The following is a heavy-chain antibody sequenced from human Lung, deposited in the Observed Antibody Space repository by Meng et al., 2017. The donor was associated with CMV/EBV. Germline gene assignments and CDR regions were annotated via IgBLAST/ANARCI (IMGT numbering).Heavy chain of an antibody. CDR3: GGSSGYYYYVMDV. V-gene: IGHV6-1*01. D-gene: IGHD3-22*01. Sequence: SQTXXLTCAISGDSVSSNSAAWNWIRQSPSRGLEWLGTTFYRSKWYNNYGVSVKSRITINADTSKNQLSLQLTSVTPEDTAVYYCGGSSGYYYYVMDVWGQGXTVTVSS. CDR1: GDSVSSNSAA. J-gene: IGHJ6*02. CDR2: TFYRSKWYN.